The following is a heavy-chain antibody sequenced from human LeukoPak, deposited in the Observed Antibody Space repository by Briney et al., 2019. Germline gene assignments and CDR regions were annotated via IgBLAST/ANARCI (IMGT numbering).Heavy chain of an antibody. CDR2: ISGSGGST. V-gene: IGHV3-23*01. Sequence: GGSLRLSCAASGFTFSSYAMSWVRQAPGKGLERVSAISGSGGSTYYADSVKGRFTISRDNSKNTLYLQMNSLRAEDTAVYYCAKGYSSSWYSPDVWGKGTTVTVSS. CDR3: AKGYSSSWYSPDV. CDR1: GFTFSSYA. D-gene: IGHD6-13*01. J-gene: IGHJ6*04.